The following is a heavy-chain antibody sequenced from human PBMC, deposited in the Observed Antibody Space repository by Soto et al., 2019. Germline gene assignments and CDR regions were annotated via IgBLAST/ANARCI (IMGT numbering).Heavy chain of an antibody. D-gene: IGHD2-15*01. J-gene: IGHJ4*02. Sequence: PSQTLSLTCVISGDSVSSHNAAWNWVRQSPSRGLEWLGRTYYKSQWYYDYADFVKSRITISPDASKNQFSLHLSSVTPEDSAVYFCTRDLVVWYHRIDNHFDSWGQGTLVTVPQ. CDR2: TYYKSQWYY. CDR3: TRDLVVWYHRIDNHFDS. V-gene: IGHV6-1*01. CDR1: GDSVSSHNAA.